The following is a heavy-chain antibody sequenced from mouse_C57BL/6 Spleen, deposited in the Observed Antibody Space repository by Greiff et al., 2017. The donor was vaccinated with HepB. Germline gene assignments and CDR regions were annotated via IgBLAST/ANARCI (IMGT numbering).Heavy chain of an antibody. Sequence: EVQLQQSGPELVKPGASVKISCKASGYTFTDYYMNWVKQSHGKSLEWIGDINPNNGGTSYNQKFKGKATLTVDKSSSTAYMELRSLTSEDSAVYYCAREPTAVARGAMDYWGQGTSVTVSS. CDR3: AREPTAVARGAMDY. V-gene: IGHV1-26*01. CDR2: INPNNGGT. J-gene: IGHJ4*01. CDR1: GYTFTDYY. D-gene: IGHD1-1*01.